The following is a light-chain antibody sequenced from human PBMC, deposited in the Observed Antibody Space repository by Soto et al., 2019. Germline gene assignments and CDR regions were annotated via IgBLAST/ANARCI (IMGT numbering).Light chain of an antibody. J-gene: IGKJ1*01. CDR2: GAS. V-gene: IGKV3-15*01. CDR1: QSISLN. Sequence: EIVMTQSPATLSVSPGERATLSCRASQSISLNLAWYQLKPGQAPRLLIYGASTRATGIPARFSGGGSGTEFTLTITSLQSEDFAVYSCQQYINWPWTFGQGTKVEVK. CDR3: QQYINWPWT.